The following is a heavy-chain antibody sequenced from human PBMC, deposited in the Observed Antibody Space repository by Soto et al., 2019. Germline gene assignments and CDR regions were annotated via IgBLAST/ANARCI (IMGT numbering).Heavy chain of an antibody. Sequence: PSETLSLTCTVSGGSVSSNSYYWGWIRQAPGKGLEWIGSVSDPENTHYNPSLKSRVTISVDTSKNQFSLKLSSVTAADTAVYYCGLRDFWSGLMDVWGKGTTVTVSS. V-gene: IGHV4-39*01. D-gene: IGHD3-3*01. J-gene: IGHJ6*03. CDR2: VSDPENT. CDR1: GGSVSSNSYY. CDR3: GLRDFWSGLMDV.